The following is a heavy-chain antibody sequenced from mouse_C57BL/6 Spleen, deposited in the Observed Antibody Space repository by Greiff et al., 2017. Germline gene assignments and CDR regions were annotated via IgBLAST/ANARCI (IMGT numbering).Heavy chain of an antibody. CDR1: GYAFSSSW. CDR2: IYPADGDT. V-gene: IGHV1-82*01. D-gene: IGHD1-1*01. Sequence: QVQLKQSGPELVKPGASVKISCKASGYAFSSSWMNWVKQRPGKGLEWIGRIYPADGDTNYNGKFKGKATLTADKSSSTAYMQLSSLTSEDSAVYFCARYQIPTVVEAMDYWGQGTSVTVSS. CDR3: ARYQIPTVVEAMDY. J-gene: IGHJ4*01.